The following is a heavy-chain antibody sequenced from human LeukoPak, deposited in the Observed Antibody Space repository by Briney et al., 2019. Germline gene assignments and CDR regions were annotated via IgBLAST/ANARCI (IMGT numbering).Heavy chain of an antibody. J-gene: IGHJ6*02. D-gene: IGHD2-2*02. V-gene: IGHV3-7*01. CDR2: INQDRSEK. CDR1: GFSFSSYW. Sequence: AGGSLRLSCAASGFSFSSYWMNWVRQAPGKGLQWVANINQDRSEKSYVDSVKGRFTISRDNAKNSLYLQMNSLRAEDTAVYYCARDHCSSSSCYTYYGMELWGQGTTVTVSS. CDR3: ARDHCSSSSCYTYYGMEL.